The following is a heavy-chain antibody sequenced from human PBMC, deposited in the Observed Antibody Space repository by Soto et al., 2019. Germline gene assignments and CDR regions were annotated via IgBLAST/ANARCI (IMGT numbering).Heavy chain of an antibody. CDR3: VRPQIFYSGMDV. CDR2: IGTAGDT. V-gene: IGHV3-13*01. D-gene: IGHD2-15*01. J-gene: IGHJ6*02. Sequence: GGSLRLSCAASGFTFSTYDMLWVRQGTGKGLEWVSTIGTAGDTYYPGSEKGRFTISRENAKNSLYHQMNSLRAEDTAIYYCVRPQIFYSGMDVWGQGTTVTVSS. CDR1: GFTFSTYD.